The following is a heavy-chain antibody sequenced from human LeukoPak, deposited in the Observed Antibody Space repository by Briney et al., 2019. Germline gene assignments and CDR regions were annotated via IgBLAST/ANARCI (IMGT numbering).Heavy chain of an antibody. V-gene: IGHV3-48*03. CDR1: GITFSNYE. J-gene: IGHJ4*02. D-gene: IGHD4-17*01. CDR3: AKATTVTRPFDS. Sequence: GGSLRLSCAASGITFSNYEMNWVRRAPGKGLEWVSYINPGGSNRFYAGSVRGRFTISRDDAKKSVYLQMNSLRAEDTAVYYCAKATTVTRPFDSWGQGTLVTVSS. CDR2: INPGGSNR.